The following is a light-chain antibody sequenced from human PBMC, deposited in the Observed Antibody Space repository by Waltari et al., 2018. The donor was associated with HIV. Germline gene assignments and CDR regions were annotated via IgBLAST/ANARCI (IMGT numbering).Light chain of an antibody. V-gene: IGKV4-1*01. CDR1: RTVFYGYNNEDC. J-gene: IGKJ4*01. CDR2: RAS. CDR3: QQYFSLPAT. Sequence: DIVMTQSPDSLAVSLGERATINCRSSRTVFYGYNNEDCLAWFQQKRGQPPKVLIYRASTRAFGVSDRFSGSGSGTNFSLTISSLQAADLAVDDCQQYFSLPATFGGGTKVEIK.